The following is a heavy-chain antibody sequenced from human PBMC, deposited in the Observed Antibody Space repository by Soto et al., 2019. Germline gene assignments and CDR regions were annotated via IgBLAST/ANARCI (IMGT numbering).Heavy chain of an antibody. D-gene: IGHD6-6*01. CDR3: ARGRYSSSLDY. V-gene: IGHV4-59*01. J-gene: IGHJ4*02. Sequence: PSETLSLTCTVSGGSIISYYCILIRQPPGKGLEWIGYIYYSGSTNYNPSLKSRVTISVDTSKNQFSLKLSSVTAADTAVYYCARGRYSSSLDYWGQGTLVTVSS. CDR2: IYYSGST. CDR1: GGSIISYY.